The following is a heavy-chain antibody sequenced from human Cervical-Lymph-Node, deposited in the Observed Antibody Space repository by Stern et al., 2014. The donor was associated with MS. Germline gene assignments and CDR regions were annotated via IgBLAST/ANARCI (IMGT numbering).Heavy chain of an antibody. CDR1: GYAFTAFF. Sequence: VQLVQSGAEMKKPGASVKVSCKASGYAFTAFFIHWVRQVPGQGLAWMGRLNPNSDDPTYAQNFQDRVTLTRDTSIGTAYLELSRLTSADTAVYYCAREATRIVVGIDYWGQGTQVTVSS. CDR3: AREATRIVVGIDY. J-gene: IGHJ4*02. V-gene: IGHV1-2*06. CDR2: LNPNSDDP. D-gene: IGHD1-26*01.